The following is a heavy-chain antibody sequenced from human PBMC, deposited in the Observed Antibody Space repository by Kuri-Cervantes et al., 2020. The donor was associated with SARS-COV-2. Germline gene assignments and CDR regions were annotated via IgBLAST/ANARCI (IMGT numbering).Heavy chain of an antibody. J-gene: IGHJ4*02. CDR2: IYYSGST. Sequence: SETLSLTCTVSGGSISSSSYYWGWIRQPPGKGLEWIGSIYYSGSTYYNPSLKSRVTISVDTSKNQFSLKLSSVTAADTAVYYCARGPKRSSTSCPPDYWGQGTLVIVSS. CDR3: ARGPKRSSTSCPPDY. V-gene: IGHV4-39*01. D-gene: IGHD2-2*01. CDR1: GGSISSSSYY.